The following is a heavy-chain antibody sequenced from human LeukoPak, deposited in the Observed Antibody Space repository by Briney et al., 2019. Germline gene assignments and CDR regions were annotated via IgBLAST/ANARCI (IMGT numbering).Heavy chain of an antibody. D-gene: IGHD1-26*01. Sequence: PGGSLRLTCAVSGFTFSNYAMSWVRQAPGKGLEWVSAISVSGNTYHADSVKGRFTISRDNTKNSLYLQMNSLRAEDTAVYYCARAEYSGSYPLWYWGQGTLVTVSS. V-gene: IGHV3-23*01. CDR3: ARAEYSGSYPLWY. CDR2: ISVSGNT. J-gene: IGHJ4*02. CDR1: GFTFSNYA.